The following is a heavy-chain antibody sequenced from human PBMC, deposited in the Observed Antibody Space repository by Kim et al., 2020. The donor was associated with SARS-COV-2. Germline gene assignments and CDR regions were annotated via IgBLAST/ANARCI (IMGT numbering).Heavy chain of an antibody. CDR3: ARDTKYLVRGPSGDAFDI. CDR2: INAGNGNT. V-gene: IGHV1-3*01. J-gene: IGHJ3*02. CDR1: GYTFTSYA. D-gene: IGHD3-10*01. Sequence: ASVKVSCKASGYTFTSYAMHWVRQAPGQRLEWMGWINAGNGNTKYSQKFQGRVTITRDTSASTAYMELSSLRSEDTAVYYCARDTKYLVRGPSGDAFDIWGQGTMVTVSS.